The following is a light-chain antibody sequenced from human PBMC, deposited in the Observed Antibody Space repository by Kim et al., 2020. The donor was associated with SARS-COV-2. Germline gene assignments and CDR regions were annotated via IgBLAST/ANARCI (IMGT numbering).Light chain of an antibody. J-gene: IGLJ3*02. V-gene: IGLV1-40*01. CDR3: QSYDSSLSGLWV. Sequence: VTISCTGSSSNIGAGYDVHWYQQLPGTAPKLLIYGNSNRPSGVPDRFSGSKSGTSASLAITGLQAEDEADYSCQSYDSSLSGLWVFGGGTQLTVL. CDR1: SSNIGAGYD. CDR2: GNS.